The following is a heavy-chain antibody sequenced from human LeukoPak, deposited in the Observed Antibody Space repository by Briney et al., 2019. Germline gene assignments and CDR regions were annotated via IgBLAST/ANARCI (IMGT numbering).Heavy chain of an antibody. V-gene: IGHV3-23*01. CDR2: ISGSGGST. J-gene: IGHJ5*02. Sequence: GGSLRLSCAASGFTFSSYWMSWVRQAPGKGLEWVSAISGSGGSTYYADSVKGRFTISRDNSKNMLSLQMSSLRVEDTAVYYCAKHKSLWDWFDPWGQGTLVTVSS. D-gene: IGHD3-16*01. CDR1: GFTFSSYW. CDR3: AKHKSLWDWFDP.